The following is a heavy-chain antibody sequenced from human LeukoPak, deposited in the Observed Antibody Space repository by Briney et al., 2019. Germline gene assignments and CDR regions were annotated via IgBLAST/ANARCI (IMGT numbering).Heavy chain of an antibody. Sequence: SETLSLTCTVSGGSISSSSYYWGWIRQPPGKGLEWIGSIYYSGSTYYNPSLKSRVTISVDTSKNQFSLKLSSVTAADTAVYYCARHGTGYDYFDYWGQGTLVTVSS. V-gene: IGHV4-39*01. CDR2: IYYSGST. CDR3: ARHGTGYDYFDY. D-gene: IGHD5-12*01. CDR1: GGSISSSSYY. J-gene: IGHJ4*02.